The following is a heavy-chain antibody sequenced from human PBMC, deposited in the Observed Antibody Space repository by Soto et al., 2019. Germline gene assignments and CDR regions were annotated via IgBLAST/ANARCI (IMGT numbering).Heavy chain of an antibody. D-gene: IGHD3-16*01. V-gene: IGHV4-34*01. CDR1: GGSFSDYH. CDR2: INHAGGT. Sequence: SETLSLTCAVYGGSFSDYHLTWIRQPPGKGLEWIGEINHAGGTNYNPSLKSRVSISVRTSKNQFSLKLRSLTAADSAVYYCAGGQPHYYYYFAMDVWGQGTTVTVSS. CDR3: AGGQPHYYYYFAMDV. J-gene: IGHJ6*02.